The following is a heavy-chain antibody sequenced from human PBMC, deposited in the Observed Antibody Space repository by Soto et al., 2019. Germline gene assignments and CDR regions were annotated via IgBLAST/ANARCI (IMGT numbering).Heavy chain of an antibody. J-gene: IGHJ5*02. D-gene: IGHD6-13*01. V-gene: IGHV3-48*01. CDR2: ISSSSSTI. Sequence: GGSLRLSCAASGFTFSSYSMNWVRQAPGKGLEWVSYISSSSSTIYYADSVKGRFTISRDNSKNTLYLQMNSLRAEDTAVYYCASPGIAAKSDPWGQGTLVTVSS. CDR1: GFTFSSYS. CDR3: ASPGIAAKSDP.